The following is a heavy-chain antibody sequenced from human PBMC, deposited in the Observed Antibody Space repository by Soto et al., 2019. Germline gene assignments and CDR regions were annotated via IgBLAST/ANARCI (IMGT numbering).Heavy chain of an antibody. J-gene: IGHJ4*02. Sequence: QVQLVESGGGVVQPGRSLRLSCAASGFTFSSYAMHWVRQAPGKGLEWVAVIWYDGSNKYYADSVKGRFTISRDNSKNTLYLQMNSLRAEDTAVYYCAAGAYYFDYWGQGTLVTVSS. V-gene: IGHV3-33*01. D-gene: IGHD3-10*01. CDR3: AAGAYYFDY. CDR2: IWYDGSNK. CDR1: GFTFSSYA.